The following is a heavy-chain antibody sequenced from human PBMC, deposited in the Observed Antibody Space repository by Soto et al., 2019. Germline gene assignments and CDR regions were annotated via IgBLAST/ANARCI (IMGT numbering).Heavy chain of an antibody. CDR2: IYYSGST. Sequence: QVQLQESGPGLVKPSETLSLTCTFPDGTISSYYENCIRQPQGKGLEWNWYIYYSGSTNYHPALKSRVSISVDTSKNQFALKLSSVTAADTSGYDCERHHDSWGQGTAVTGYS. CDR1: DGTISSYY. V-gene: IGHV4-59*08. CDR3: ERHHDS. J-gene: IGHJ4*02.